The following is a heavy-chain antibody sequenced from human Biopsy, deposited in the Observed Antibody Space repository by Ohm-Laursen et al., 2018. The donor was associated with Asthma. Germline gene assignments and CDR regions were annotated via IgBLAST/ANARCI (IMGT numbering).Heavy chain of an antibody. J-gene: IGHJ4*02. D-gene: IGHD5-18*01. CDR2: PDHEEGGT. CDR1: GYRLTDLS. CDR3: ASDFPKDYVRYSCQF. V-gene: IGHV1-24*01. Sequence: ASVKVSCKISGYRLTDLSMHWVRQAPGQGLEWMGGPDHEEGGTVNARRFQGRVTMTEDTSTDTAYMELSSLSSDDTAVYYCASDFPKDYVRYSCQFWGQGTLVTVSS.